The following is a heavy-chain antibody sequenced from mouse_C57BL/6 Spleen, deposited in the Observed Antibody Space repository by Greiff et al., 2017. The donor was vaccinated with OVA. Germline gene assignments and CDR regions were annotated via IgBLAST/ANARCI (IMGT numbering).Heavy chain of an antibody. CDR3: ASSTMITTRWYYDG. J-gene: IGHJ1*03. CDR2: IWSGGST. D-gene: IGHD2-4*01. CDR1: GFSLTSYG. V-gene: IGHV2-2*01. Sequence: VQLQQSGPGLVQPSQSLSITCTVSGFSLTSYGVHWVRQSPGKGLAWLGVIWSGGSTGYNAAFISSLSISKDNSKSQVFFKMNSLQADDTAIYYCASSTMITTRWYYDGWGTRTTVTVST.